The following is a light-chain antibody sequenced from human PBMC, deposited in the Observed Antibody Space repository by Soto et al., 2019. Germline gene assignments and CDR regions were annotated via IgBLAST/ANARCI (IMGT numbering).Light chain of an antibody. CDR3: SSYTSSSTLVV. Sequence: QSVLTQPASVSGSPGQSISISCTGTSRDVGTYDYIYWYQQHPGKAPKLMIYEVSNRPSGVSHRFSGSKSGNTASLTISGLQAEDEADYYCSSYTSSSTLVVFGGGTKLTVL. CDR2: EVS. V-gene: IGLV2-14*01. J-gene: IGLJ2*01. CDR1: SRDVGTYDY.